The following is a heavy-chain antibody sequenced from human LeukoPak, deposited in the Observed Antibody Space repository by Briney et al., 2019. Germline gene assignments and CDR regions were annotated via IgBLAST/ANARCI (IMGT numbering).Heavy chain of an antibody. D-gene: IGHD1-26*01. Sequence: GGSLRLSCAASGFTFSGFAMSWARRTPGKGLEWVSGISGSGDNTLYADSVKGRFTISRDNSKNTLYLEMNSLRAEDTAIYYCAKMKGHPLPKYYMDVWGQGTTVTVSS. V-gene: IGHV3-23*01. J-gene: IGHJ6*01. CDR2: ISGSGDNT. CDR3: AKMKGHPLPKYYMDV. CDR1: GFTFSGFA.